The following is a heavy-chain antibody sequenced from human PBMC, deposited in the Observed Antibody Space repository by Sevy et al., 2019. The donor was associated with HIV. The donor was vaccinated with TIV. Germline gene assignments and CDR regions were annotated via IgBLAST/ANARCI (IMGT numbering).Heavy chain of an antibody. CDR1: GFTFSSYA. CDR2: ISYDGNNK. Sequence: GGSLRLSCAASGFTFSSYAIHWVRQTPGKGLEWEAVISYDGNNKYYADSVKGRFTVSRDNSKNTLYAQMNSLRAEDTAVYYCAKDHNLWSEGGFLHHWGQGTLVTVSS. CDR3: AKDHNLWSEGGFLHH. D-gene: IGHD3-10*01. J-gene: IGHJ1*01. V-gene: IGHV3-30*18.